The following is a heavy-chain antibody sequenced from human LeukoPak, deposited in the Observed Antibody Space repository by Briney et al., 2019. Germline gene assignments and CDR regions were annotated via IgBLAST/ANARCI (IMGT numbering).Heavy chain of an antibody. CDR1: GYIFTNYW. CDR2: IYPGDSDT. J-gene: IGHJ4*02. CDR3: ARRVERGSGYDY. V-gene: IGHV5-51*01. Sequence: GESLKISCKGSGYIFTNYWIAWVRQMPGKGLEWMGTIYPGDSDTSYSPSFQGQITISDEKSISTAHLQWSSLKALDTAMYYCARRVERGSGYDYWGQGTLVTVSS. D-gene: IGHD6-19*01.